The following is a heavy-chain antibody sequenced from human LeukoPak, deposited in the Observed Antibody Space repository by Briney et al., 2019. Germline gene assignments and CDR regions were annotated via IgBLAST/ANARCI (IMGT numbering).Heavy chain of an antibody. CDR1: GGTFSSYA. J-gene: IGHJ5*02. CDR2: IIPIFGTA. D-gene: IGHD2-2*02. CDR3: ASHRYCSSTSCYRGAWFDP. Sequence: ASVKVSCKASGGTFSSYAISWVRQAPGQGLEWMGGIIPIFGTANYAQKFQGRVTITADESTSTAYMELSSLRSEDTAVYYCASHRYCSSTSCYRGAWFDPWGQGTLVTVSS. V-gene: IGHV1-69*13.